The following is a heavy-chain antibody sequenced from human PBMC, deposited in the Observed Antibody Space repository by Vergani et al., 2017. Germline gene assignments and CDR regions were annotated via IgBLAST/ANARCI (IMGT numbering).Heavy chain of an antibody. V-gene: IGHV3-11*01. D-gene: IGHD2-2*01. CDR1: GFTFSDYY. CDR2: ISSSGSTI. J-gene: IGHJ6*02. CDR3: ARDDCSSTSCYYYYGMDV. Sequence: QVQLVESGGGLVKPGGSLRLSCAASGFTFSDYYMSWIRQAPGKGLEWVSYISSSGSTIYYADSVKGRFTISRDNAKNSLYLQMNSLRAENTAVYYCARDDCSSTSCYYYYGMDVWGQGTTVTVSS.